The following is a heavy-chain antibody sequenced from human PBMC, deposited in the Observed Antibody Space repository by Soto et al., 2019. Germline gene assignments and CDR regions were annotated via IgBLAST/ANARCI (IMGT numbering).Heavy chain of an antibody. CDR3: ARGLGRSNSYGYIAGGVGGDY. J-gene: IGHJ4*02. CDR1: GFTVSSNY. Sequence: EVQLVESGGGLVQPGGSLRLSCAASGFTVSSNYMSWVRQAPGKGLEWVSVIYSGGSTYYADSVKGRFTISRDNSKNTLYLQMNSLRAEDTAVYYCARGLGRSNSYGYIAGGVGGDYWGQGTLVTVSS. D-gene: IGHD5-18*01. V-gene: IGHV3-66*01. CDR2: IYSGGST.